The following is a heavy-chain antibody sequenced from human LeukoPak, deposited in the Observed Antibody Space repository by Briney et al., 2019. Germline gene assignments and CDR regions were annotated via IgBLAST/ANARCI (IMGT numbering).Heavy chain of an antibody. Sequence: GESLRLSCAASGFTFSSYSMSWVRQPPGRGLEWVSAISGSSGSTYYADYVKGRFTISRDNSKNTLYLQMNSLRAEDTAVYYCAKEELAVAGHFDYWGQGTLVTVSS. CDR3: AKEELAVAGHFDY. V-gene: IGHV3-23*01. J-gene: IGHJ4*02. CDR1: GFTFSSYS. CDR2: ISGSSGST. D-gene: IGHD6-19*01.